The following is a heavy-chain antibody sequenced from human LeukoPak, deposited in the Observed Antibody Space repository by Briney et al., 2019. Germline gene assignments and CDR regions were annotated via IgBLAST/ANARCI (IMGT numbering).Heavy chain of an antibody. D-gene: IGHD2-15*01. V-gene: IGHV3-53*01. Sequence: GGSLRLSCAASGFRVSSKYMSWVRQAPGKGLEWVSLFRYDGTTHYADSVKGRFTISRDSSKNTLYLQMNSLRAGDAAVYYCAKAPVTTCSGAYCYPFDYWSQGTLVTVSS. CDR3: AKAPVTTCSGAYCYPFDY. CDR2: FRYDGTT. CDR1: GFRVSSKY. J-gene: IGHJ4*02.